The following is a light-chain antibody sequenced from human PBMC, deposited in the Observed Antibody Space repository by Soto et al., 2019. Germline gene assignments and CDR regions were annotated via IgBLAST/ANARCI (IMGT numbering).Light chain of an antibody. CDR2: EVS. J-gene: IGLJ2*01. Sequence: QSALTQPASVSGSPGQSITISCTGTSSDVGGYNYVSWYQQHPGKAPKLMIYEVSNRPSEVSNRFSGSKSGNTASLTISGLQPEDEADYYCSSFTTSSTVVFGGGTQLTVL. V-gene: IGLV2-14*01. CDR1: SSDVGGYNY. CDR3: SSFTTSSTVV.